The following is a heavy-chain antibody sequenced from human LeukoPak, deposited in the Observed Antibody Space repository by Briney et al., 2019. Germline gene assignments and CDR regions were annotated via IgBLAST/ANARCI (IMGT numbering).Heavy chain of an antibody. D-gene: IGHD3-3*01. J-gene: IGHJ4*02. V-gene: IGHV1-8*01. Sequence: GSVKVSCKASGFTFSDYDINLVRQATGQGLEWMGWMNPKSGHTGYAQKFQDRITLTRNTSINTAYMELRSLRFEDTAVYYCARAPSQRFLEWLLFYWGQGTLLTVSS. CDR1: GFTFSDYD. CDR2: MNPKSGHT. CDR3: ARAPSQRFLEWLLFY.